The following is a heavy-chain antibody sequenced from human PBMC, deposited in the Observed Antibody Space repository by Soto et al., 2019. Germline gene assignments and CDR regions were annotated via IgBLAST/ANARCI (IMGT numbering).Heavy chain of an antibody. CDR2: ISYDGSNK. J-gene: IGHJ3*02. D-gene: IGHD3-16*01. V-gene: IGHV3-30-3*01. CDR3: ARSSLGFSAFDI. Sequence: GGSLRLSCAASGFTFSSYAMHWVRQAPGKGLEWVAVISYDGSNKYYADSVKGRFTISRDNSKNTLYLQMNSLRAEDTAVYYCARSSLGFSAFDIWGQGTMVTVSS. CDR1: GFTFSSYA.